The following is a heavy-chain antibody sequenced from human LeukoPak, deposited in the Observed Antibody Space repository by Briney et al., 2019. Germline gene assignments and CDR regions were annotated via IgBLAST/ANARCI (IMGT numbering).Heavy chain of an antibody. D-gene: IGHD3-22*01. V-gene: IGHV1-2*06. J-gene: IGHJ4*02. CDR2: INPNSGGT. CDR3: ARDPSTYYYDSSGYYLDY. Sequence: ASVKVSCKASGYTFTGYYMHWVRQAPGQGLEWMGRINPNSGGTNYAQKFQGRVTMTRDTSISTAYMGLSRLRSDDTAVYYCARDPSTYYYDSSGYYLDYWGQGTLVTVSS. CDR1: GYTFTGYY.